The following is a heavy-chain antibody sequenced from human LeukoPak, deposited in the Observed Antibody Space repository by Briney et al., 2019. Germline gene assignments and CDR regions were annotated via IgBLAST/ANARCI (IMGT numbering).Heavy chain of an antibody. CDR2: ISGSSSYI. CDR3: ARQHCSGGSCYTDY. J-gene: IGHJ4*02. CDR1: GFTFSTYS. Sequence: GGSLRLSCAASGFTFSTYSMNWVRQAPGKGLEWVSSISGSSSYIYYADSVKGRFTISRDNAKNSLFLQLNSLRAEDTAVYYCARQHCSGGSCYTDYWGLGTLVTVSS. V-gene: IGHV3-21*01. D-gene: IGHD2-15*01.